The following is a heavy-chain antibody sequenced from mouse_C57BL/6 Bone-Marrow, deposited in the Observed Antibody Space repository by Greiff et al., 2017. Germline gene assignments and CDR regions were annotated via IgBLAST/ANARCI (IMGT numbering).Heavy chain of an antibody. CDR3: ERAGRCDYSNLYCDAMDY. Sequence: EVQLVESGGGLVKPGGSLKLSCAASGFTFSSYAMSWVRQTPEQRLEWVATISDGGSYTYYPDNVKGRFTISRDNAKNNLYLQMSHLKSEDTAMYYCERAGRCDYSNLYCDAMDYWGQGTSVTVSS. D-gene: IGHD2-5*01. CDR2: ISDGGSYT. J-gene: IGHJ4*01. CDR1: GFTFSSYA. V-gene: IGHV5-4*01.